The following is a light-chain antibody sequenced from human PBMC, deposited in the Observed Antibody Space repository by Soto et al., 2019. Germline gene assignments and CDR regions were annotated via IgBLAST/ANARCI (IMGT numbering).Light chain of an antibody. CDR3: QKYSGPPYT. V-gene: IGKV1-27*01. Sequence: EIQMTQSPSSLSASVGDRVTITCRASQGISNYLAWYQQKPGKVPKLLIYTASTFQSGFPSRFSGSGSGTDFTLTISSLQPEDVATYYCQKYSGPPYTFGQGTKLEMK. J-gene: IGKJ2*01. CDR2: TAS. CDR1: QGISNY.